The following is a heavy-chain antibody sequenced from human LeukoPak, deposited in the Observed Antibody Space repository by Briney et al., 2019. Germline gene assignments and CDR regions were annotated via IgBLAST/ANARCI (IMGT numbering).Heavy chain of an antibody. V-gene: IGHV1-46*01. Sequence: GASVKVSCKASGYTFTSYYMHCVRQAPAQGLEWMGIINPSGGSTSYAQKFQGRVTMTRDTSTSTVYMELSSLRSEDTAVYYCARDKDCSGGSCYPGEGWFDPWGQGTLVTVSS. CDR2: INPSGGST. CDR1: GYTFTSYY. J-gene: IGHJ5*02. D-gene: IGHD2-15*01. CDR3: ARDKDCSGGSCYPGEGWFDP.